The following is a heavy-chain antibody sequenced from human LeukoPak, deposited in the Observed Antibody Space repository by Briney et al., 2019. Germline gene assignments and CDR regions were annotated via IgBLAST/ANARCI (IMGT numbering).Heavy chain of an antibody. CDR2: VTSSGGTT. Sequence: PGGSLRLPCAASGFTFSSYEMNWVRQAPGKGLEWISYVTSSGGTTYYADSVKGRFTISRDNAKNSLYLQMNSLRAEDTAVYYCAREGGSKNWFDPWGQGTLVTVSS. CDR1: GFTFSSYE. V-gene: IGHV3-48*03. CDR3: AREGGSKNWFDP. D-gene: IGHD1-26*01. J-gene: IGHJ5*02.